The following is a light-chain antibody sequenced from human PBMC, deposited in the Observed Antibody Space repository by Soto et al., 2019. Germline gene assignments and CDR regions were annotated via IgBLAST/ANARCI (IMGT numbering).Light chain of an antibody. CDR1: QSVSRN. CDR2: GAS. Sequence: EIVMTQSPATLSVSPGERATLSCRARQSVSRNLAWYQQKPGQARRLLIYGASTRATGIPARFSGSGSGTEFTLTISSLQSEDFAVYYCQQYNNWPGTFGQGTKLEIK. J-gene: IGKJ2*02. CDR3: QQYNNWPGT. V-gene: IGKV3-15*01.